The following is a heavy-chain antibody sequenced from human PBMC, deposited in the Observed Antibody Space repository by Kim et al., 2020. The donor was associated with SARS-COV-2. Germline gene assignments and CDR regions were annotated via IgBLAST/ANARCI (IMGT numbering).Heavy chain of an antibody. CDR3: ARDGNSYGYIYYYGMDV. CDR1: GGSVSSGSYY. Sequence: SETLSLTCTVSGGSVSSGSYYWSWIRQPPGKGLEWIGYIYYSGSTNYNPSLKSRVTISVDTSKNQFSLKLSSVTAADTAVYYCARDGNSYGYIYYYGMDVWGQGTTVTVSS. V-gene: IGHV4-61*01. CDR2: IYYSGST. D-gene: IGHD5-18*01. J-gene: IGHJ6*02.